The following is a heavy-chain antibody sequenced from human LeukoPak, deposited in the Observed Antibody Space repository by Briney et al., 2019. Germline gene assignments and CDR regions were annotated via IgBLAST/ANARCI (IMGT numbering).Heavy chain of an antibody. CDR1: GYSFTSYW. Sequence: GESLKISCKGSGYSFTSYWIGWVRQLPGKGLEWMGIIYPGDSDTRYSPSFQGQVTISADKSISTAYLQWSSLKASDTATYYCAGNHYGDYDAFDIWGQGTMVTVSS. CDR3: AGNHYGDYDAFDI. D-gene: IGHD4-17*01. V-gene: IGHV5-51*01. J-gene: IGHJ3*02. CDR2: IYPGDSDT.